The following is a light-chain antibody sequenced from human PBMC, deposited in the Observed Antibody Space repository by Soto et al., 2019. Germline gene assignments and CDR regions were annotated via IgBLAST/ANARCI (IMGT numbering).Light chain of an antibody. CDR2: AAS. CDR3: QQYNNWPRT. Sequence: EIVMTQSPATLSVSPWERATLSCRASQSVSSNLAWYQQKPGQAPRLLIHAASTRATGVPARFSGSGSGTEFTLTISSLQSEDFAVYYCQQYNNWPRTFGQGTKVDIK. V-gene: IGKV3-15*01. J-gene: IGKJ1*01. CDR1: QSVSSN.